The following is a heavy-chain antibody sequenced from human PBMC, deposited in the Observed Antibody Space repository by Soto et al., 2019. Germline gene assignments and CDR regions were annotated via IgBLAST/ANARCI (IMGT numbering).Heavy chain of an antibody. J-gene: IGHJ6*03. D-gene: IGHD2-15*01. CDR2: IYYSGST. CDR3: ARWSRNVVVVAATPNYYYYMDV. Sequence: SETLSLTCTVSGGSISSYYWSWFRLPPGKGLEWIGYIYYSGSTNYNPSLKSRVTISVDTSKNQFSLKLSSVTAADTAVYYCARWSRNVVVVAATPNYYYYMDVWGKGTTVTVSS. V-gene: IGHV4-59*08. CDR1: GGSISSYY.